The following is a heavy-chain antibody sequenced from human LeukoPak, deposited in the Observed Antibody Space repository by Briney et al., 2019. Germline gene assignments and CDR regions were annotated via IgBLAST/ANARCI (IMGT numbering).Heavy chain of an antibody. CDR1: GGSISTTNYF. Sequence: SETLSLTCTVSGGSISTTNYFWGCIRQPPGKGLEWIGSIYYSGSTYYIPSLKSRVTMSVDTPKNQFSLKLSSVTAADTAVYYCASTRPNFVDYWGQGTLVTVSS. D-gene: IGHD3-9*01. CDR3: ASTRPNFVDY. V-gene: IGHV4-39*01. CDR2: IYYSGST. J-gene: IGHJ4*02.